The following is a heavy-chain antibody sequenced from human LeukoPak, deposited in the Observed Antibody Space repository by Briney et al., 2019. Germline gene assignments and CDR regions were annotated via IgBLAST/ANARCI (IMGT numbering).Heavy chain of an antibody. Sequence: PSETLSLTCTVSVGSLSSYYWSWIRQPPGKRLEWIGYIYYSGSTNYNPSLKSRVTISVDTSKNHFSLKLSSVTAADTAVYYCARGLGGSYGAWYAFDFWGQGTMVTVSS. CDR1: VGSLSSYY. V-gene: IGHV4-59*08. D-gene: IGHD5-18*01. CDR3: ARGLGGSYGAWYAFDF. J-gene: IGHJ3*01. CDR2: IYYSGST.